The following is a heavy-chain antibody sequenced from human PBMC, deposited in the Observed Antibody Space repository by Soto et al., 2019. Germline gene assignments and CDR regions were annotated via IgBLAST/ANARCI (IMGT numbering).Heavy chain of an antibody. CDR3: AREPVPDHVYYGLDV. Sequence: SETLSLTCTISGGSISNGDYYWSWIRQSPGKGLEWIGYIYYSGSTYYNPSLKSRVTMFVDTSNNQFSLKLTSVTVADTAVYYCAREPVPDHVYYGLDVWGQGTTVTVSS. V-gene: IGHV4-30-4*01. J-gene: IGHJ6*02. D-gene: IGHD2-8*01. CDR2: IYYSGST. CDR1: GGSISNGDYY.